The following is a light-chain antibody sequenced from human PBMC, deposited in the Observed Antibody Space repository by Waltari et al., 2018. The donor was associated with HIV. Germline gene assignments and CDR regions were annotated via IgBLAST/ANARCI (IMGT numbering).Light chain of an antibody. V-gene: IGKV4-1*01. CDR3: QQYFVTPFT. CDR2: WAS. J-gene: IGKJ4*01. CDR1: KSVFYISNNQNY. Sequence: DIVMTQSPDSLPVSLGERATINCKTIKSVFYISNNQNYLAWYQQKPGQPPKLLIYWASTRESGVPDRFSGSGSGTDFTLTISSLQAEDVAVYYCQQYFVTPFTFGGGTKIQIK.